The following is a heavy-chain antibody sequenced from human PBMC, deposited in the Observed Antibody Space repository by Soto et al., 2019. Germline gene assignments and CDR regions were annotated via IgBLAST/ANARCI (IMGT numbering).Heavy chain of an antibody. CDR3: ARGYSSSTSRHNWFDP. D-gene: IGHD6-6*01. V-gene: IGHV1-2*04. CDR1: GYTFTGYY. CDR2: INPNSGGT. J-gene: IGHJ5*02. Sequence: QVQLVQSGAEVKKPGASVKVSCKASGYTFTGYYMHWVRQAPGQGLEWMGWINPNSGGTNYAQKFQGWVTMTRDTSSSTAYMELSRLRSDDTAVYYCARGYSSSTSRHNWFDPWGQGTLVTVSS.